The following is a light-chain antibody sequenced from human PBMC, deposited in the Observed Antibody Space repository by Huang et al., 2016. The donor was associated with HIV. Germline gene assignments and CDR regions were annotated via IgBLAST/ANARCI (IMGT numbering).Light chain of an antibody. CDR3: QQYDTWPPRGT. CDR2: VAS. V-gene: IGKV3-15*01. J-gene: IGKJ1*01. Sequence: EIVMTQSPATLSVSPGERATLSCRASQSVSSNLAWYQQKPGQAPRLLIYVASTRTTGIPARCIGVGSGTEFILTSSSLQSADFAVYYCQQYDTWPPRGTFGQGTKVEIK. CDR1: QSVSSN.